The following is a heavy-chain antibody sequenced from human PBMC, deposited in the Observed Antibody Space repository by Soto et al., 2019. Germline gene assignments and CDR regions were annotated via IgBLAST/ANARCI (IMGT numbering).Heavy chain of an antibody. CDR2: INSDGSST. J-gene: IGHJ4*02. D-gene: IGHD5-18*01. Sequence: GSLRLSCAASGFTFSSYWMHWVRQAPGKGLVWVSRINSDGSSTSYADSVKGRFTISRDNAKNTLYLQMNSLRAEDTAVYYCARAVQLWSYSSFDYWGQGTLVTDSS. CDR1: GFTFSSYW. V-gene: IGHV3-74*01. CDR3: ARAVQLWSYSSFDY.